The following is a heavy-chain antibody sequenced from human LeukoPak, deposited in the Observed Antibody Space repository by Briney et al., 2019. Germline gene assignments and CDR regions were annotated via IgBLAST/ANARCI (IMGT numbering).Heavy chain of an antibody. CDR1: GGSISSYY. V-gene: IGHV4-59*06. CDR3: ARVVGYYYDSSGYYFPQYFDY. Sequence: SETLSLTCSVSGGSISSYYWSWIRQHPGKGLEWIGYIYYSGSTYYNPSLTSRVTISVDTSKNQFSLKLSSVPAAGTAVYYSARVVGYYYDSSGYYFPQYFDYWGQGTLVTVSS. D-gene: IGHD3-22*01. CDR2: IYYSGST. J-gene: IGHJ4*01.